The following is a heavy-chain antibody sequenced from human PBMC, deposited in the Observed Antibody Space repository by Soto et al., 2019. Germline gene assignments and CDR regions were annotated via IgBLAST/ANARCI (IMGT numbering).Heavy chain of an antibody. J-gene: IGHJ4*02. CDR2: IWYDGSNK. CDR3: ARDYEKCYDFWSGYFDY. CDR1: GFTFSSYG. V-gene: IGHV3-33*01. D-gene: IGHD3-3*01. Sequence: GGSLRLSCAASGFTFSSYGMHWVRQAPGKGLEWVAVIWYDGSNKYYADSVKGRFTISRDNSKNTLYLQMNSLRAEDTAVYYCARDYEKCYDFWSGYFDYWGQGTLVTVSS.